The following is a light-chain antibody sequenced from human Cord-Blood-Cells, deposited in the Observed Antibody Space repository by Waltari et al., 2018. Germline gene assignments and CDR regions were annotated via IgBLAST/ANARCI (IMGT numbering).Light chain of an antibody. CDR2: WAS. V-gene: IGKV4-1*01. Sequence: DIVMTQSLVSLAVSHAATAPITCKSSQSVLYSSNNKNYLAWYQQKPGQPPKLLIYWASTRESGVPDRFSGSGSGTDFTLTISSLQAEDVAVYYCQQYYSTPWTFGQGTKVEIK. CDR1: QSVLYSSNNKNY. J-gene: IGKJ1*01. CDR3: QQYYSTPWT.